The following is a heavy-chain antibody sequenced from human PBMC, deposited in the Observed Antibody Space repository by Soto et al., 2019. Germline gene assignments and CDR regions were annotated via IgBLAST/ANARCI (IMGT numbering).Heavy chain of an antibody. CDR3: ARADYGDYLGWFDP. Sequence: QVQLQQWGAGLLKPSETLSLTCAVYGGSFSGYYWSWIRQPPGKGLEWIGEINHSGSTNYNPSLTSRVTISVDTSKNQFSLKLSSVTAADTAVYYCARADYGDYLGWFDPWGQGTLVTVSS. CDR2: INHSGST. V-gene: IGHV4-34*01. CDR1: GGSFSGYY. D-gene: IGHD4-17*01. J-gene: IGHJ5*02.